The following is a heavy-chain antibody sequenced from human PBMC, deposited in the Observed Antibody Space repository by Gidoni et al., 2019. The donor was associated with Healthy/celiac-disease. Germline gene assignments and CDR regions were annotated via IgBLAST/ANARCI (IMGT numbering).Heavy chain of an antibody. CDR3: ANTIPGGIAPAYFDY. D-gene: IGHD6-13*01. Sequence: QVQLVESGGGVVQPGRSLRLSCAASGFTFSSYGMHWVLQAPGKGLEWVAVISYDGSNKYYADSVKGRFTISRDNSKNTLYLQMNSLRAEDTAVYYCANTIPGGIAPAYFDYWGQGTLVTVSS. CDR2: ISYDGSNK. V-gene: IGHV3-30*18. CDR1: GFTFSSYG. J-gene: IGHJ4*02.